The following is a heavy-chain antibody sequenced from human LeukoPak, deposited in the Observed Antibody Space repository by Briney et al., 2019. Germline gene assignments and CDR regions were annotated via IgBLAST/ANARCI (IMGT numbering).Heavy chain of an antibody. CDR2: IIPILGIA. CDR1: GGAFSSYT. J-gene: IGHJ5*02. D-gene: IGHD3-22*01. V-gene: IGHV1-69*02. Sequence: SVKVSCKASGGAFSSYTISWVRQAPGQGLEWMGRIIPILGIANYAQKFQGRVTITADKSTSTAYMELSSLRSEDTAVYYCASLAQNYYDSSGYYYNWFDPWGQGTLVTVSS. CDR3: ASLAQNYYDSSGYYYNWFDP.